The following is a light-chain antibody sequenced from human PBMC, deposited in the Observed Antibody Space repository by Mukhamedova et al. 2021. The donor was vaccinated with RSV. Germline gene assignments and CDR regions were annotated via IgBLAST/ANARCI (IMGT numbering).Light chain of an antibody. CDR3: QQRSNWRGT. J-gene: IGKJ1*01. Sequence: QKPGQAPRLLIYGASSRATGIPDRFSGSGSGTDFTLTISRLEPEDFAVYYCQQRSNWRGTFGQVTMVEIK. V-gene: IGKV3D-20*02. CDR2: GAS.